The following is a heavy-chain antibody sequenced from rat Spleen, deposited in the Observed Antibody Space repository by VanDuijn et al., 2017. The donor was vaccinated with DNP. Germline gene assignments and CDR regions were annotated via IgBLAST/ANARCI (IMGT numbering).Heavy chain of an antibody. CDR2: IWRDGST. CDR3: ARGITTGIDY. J-gene: IGHJ2*01. CDR1: GFSLTDNS. V-gene: IGHV2-15*01. Sequence: QVQLKESGPGLVQPSQTLSLTCTVSGFSLTDNSVHWVRQPPGKGLEWVGVIWRDGSTDYNSALQSRLHITRDTSKTQVLLKMSSLQTADTATYFCARGITTGIDYWGQGVMVTVSS. D-gene: IGHD1-10*01.